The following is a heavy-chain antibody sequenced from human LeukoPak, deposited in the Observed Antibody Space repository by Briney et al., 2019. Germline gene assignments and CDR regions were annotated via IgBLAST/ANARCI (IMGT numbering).Heavy chain of an antibody. J-gene: IGHJ6*02. V-gene: IGHV3-7*03. Sequence: GESLRLSCAASGFTFSSYWMSWVRQAPGKGLEWVTNIKQDGSEKYYVGSVKGRFTISRDNAKNSLFLQMNSLRAEDTAVYYCAREEDVVVVPGTLHYYYYAMDVWGQGTTVTVSS. D-gene: IGHD2-2*01. CDR3: AREEDVVVVPGTLHYYYYAMDV. CDR1: GFTFSSYW. CDR2: IKQDGSEK.